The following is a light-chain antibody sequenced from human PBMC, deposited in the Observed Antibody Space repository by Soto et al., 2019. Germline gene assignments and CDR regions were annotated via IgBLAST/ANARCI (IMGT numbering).Light chain of an antibody. Sequence: EIVLTQSPATLSLSPGERATLSCRASQSVSRYLVWYQQKPGQAPRLLIYDASNRATGIPARFSGSGSGTDFTLSISSLEPEDFAVYYWQKRSAWGTFGGGTKVEIK. CDR1: QSVSRY. CDR2: DAS. J-gene: IGKJ4*01. V-gene: IGKV3-11*01. CDR3: QKRSAWGT.